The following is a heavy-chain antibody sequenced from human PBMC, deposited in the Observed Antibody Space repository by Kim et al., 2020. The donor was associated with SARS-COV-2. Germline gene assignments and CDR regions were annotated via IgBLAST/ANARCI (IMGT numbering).Heavy chain of an antibody. CDR2: GNT. CDR3: ARDGCPADY. Sequence: GNTNYAQKLQGRVTMTTDTSTSTAYMELRSLRSDDTAVYYCARDGCPADYWGQGTLVTVSS. J-gene: IGHJ4*02. D-gene: IGHD3-10*01. V-gene: IGHV1-18*01.